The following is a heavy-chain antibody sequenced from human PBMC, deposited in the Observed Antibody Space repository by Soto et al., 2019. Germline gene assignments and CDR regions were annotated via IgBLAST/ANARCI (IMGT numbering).Heavy chain of an antibody. CDR1: GDSFSSGDYY. J-gene: IGHJ6*02. D-gene: IGHD3-10*01. CDR2: ISYSGTT. Sequence: QVQLQESGPGLVKPSQTLSLTCTVSGDSFSSGDYYWSWIRHHPGKGLEWIGSISYSGTTYYNPALQSRLKISLDTPMNEFSLKLSAVSAADTAMYYCARDGRVRGVPFGVDVWGQGTTVTVSS. V-gene: IGHV4-31*03. CDR3: ARDGRVRGVPFGVDV.